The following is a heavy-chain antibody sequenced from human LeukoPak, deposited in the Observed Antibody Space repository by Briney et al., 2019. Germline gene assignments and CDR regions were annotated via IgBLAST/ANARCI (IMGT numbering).Heavy chain of an antibody. V-gene: IGHV3-74*01. D-gene: IGHD2-2*01. CDR2: INSDGSGT. CDR1: GFTFSTYW. J-gene: IGHJ4*02. CDR3: TRGTSHYSY. Sequence: PGGSLRLSCAASGFTFSTYWMHWVRHAPGKGLVWVARINSDGSGTSYADSVKGRFTISRDNAKNTLYLQMKSLRAEDTAIYYCTRGTSHYSYWGQGTLVTVSS.